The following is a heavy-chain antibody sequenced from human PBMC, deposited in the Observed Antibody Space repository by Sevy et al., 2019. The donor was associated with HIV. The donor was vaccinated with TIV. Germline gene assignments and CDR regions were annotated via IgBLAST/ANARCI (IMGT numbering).Heavy chain of an antibody. CDR3: ARDRNFLDYYYGMDV. D-gene: IGHD3-3*01. J-gene: IGHJ6*02. CDR1: GFTFSSYW. Sequence: GGSLRLSCAASGFTFSSYWMHWVRQAPGKGLVWVSRINSDGSSTSYADSVKGRFTISRDNAKNTLYLQMNSLRAEDTAVYYCARDRNFLDYYYGMDVWGQGTTVTVSS. V-gene: IGHV3-74*01. CDR2: INSDGSST.